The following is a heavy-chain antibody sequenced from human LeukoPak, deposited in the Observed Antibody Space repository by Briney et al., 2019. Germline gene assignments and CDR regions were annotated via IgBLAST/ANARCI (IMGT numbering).Heavy chain of an antibody. CDR2: IYHSGTT. CDR3: ARVKLNSVGAFDF. J-gene: IGHJ3*01. V-gene: IGHV4-30-2*01. D-gene: IGHD5/OR15-5a*01. CDR1: GGSISCVGYS. Sequence: PSETLSFTCAVSGGSISCVGYSWSWVRQPPGKGLEYVGNIYHSGTTYYNPSLKSRVTISVDRSKSQFSLKLRSVTAADTAVYFCARVKLNSVGAFDFWGQGTMVTVSS.